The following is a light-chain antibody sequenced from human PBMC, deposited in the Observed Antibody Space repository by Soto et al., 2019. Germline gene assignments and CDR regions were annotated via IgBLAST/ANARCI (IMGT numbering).Light chain of an antibody. J-gene: IGLJ2*01. CDR2: AVS. V-gene: IGLV2-11*01. CDR1: SSDVGGYAS. CDR3: CSYAGSVV. Sequence: QSVLTQPRSVSGSHGQSVTISCTGTSSDVGGYASVSWYQHHPGKAPKLVIYAVSKRPSGVPDRLSGSKSGYTASLTISGLQAEDEADYYCCSYAGSVVFGGGTKLTVL.